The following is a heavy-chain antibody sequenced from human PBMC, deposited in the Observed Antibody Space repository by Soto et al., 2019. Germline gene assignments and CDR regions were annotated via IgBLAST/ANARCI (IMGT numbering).Heavy chain of an antibody. Sequence: GGSLRLSCAASGFTFSSYAMHWVRQAPGKGLEWVAVISYDGSNKYYADSVKGRFTISRDNSKNTLYLQMNSLRAEDTAVYYCARLLANVWGSYRYTRGPPQGDLSTIDYWGQGTLVTVSS. CDR2: ISYDGSNK. V-gene: IGHV3-30-3*01. D-gene: IGHD3-16*02. J-gene: IGHJ4*02. CDR1: GFTFSSYA. CDR3: ARLLANVWGSYRYTRGPPQGDLSTIDY.